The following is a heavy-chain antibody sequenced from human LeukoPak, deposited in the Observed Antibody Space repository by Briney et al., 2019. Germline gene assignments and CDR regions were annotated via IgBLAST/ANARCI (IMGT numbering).Heavy chain of an antibody. CDR2: INHSGST. CDR3: ARVRGDLSIDY. J-gene: IGHJ4*02. V-gene: IGHV4-34*01. D-gene: IGHD2-21*02. Sequence: SETLSLTCAVYIESFSGYYWTWIRQPPGKGLEWIGEINHSGSTNYNPSLKSRVTISAEPSKNQFSLKLSSVTAADTAVYYCARVRGDLSIDYWGQGNLVTVSS. CDR1: IESFSGYY.